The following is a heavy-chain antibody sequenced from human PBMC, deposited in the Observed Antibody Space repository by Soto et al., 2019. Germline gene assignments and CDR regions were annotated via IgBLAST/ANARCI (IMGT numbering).Heavy chain of an antibody. CDR3: ITDGPAQESDDIDY. CDR1: GFTFSNVW. Sequence: GVLRLSCAASGFTFSNVWMSWVRQAPGKGLEWVGRIKSRYDAGTTDYVAPVKGRFTISRDDSKNTVYLQMNSLKSEDTAVYYCITDGPAQESDDIDYWGQGTLVTVSS. V-gene: IGHV3-15*01. D-gene: IGHD1-1*01. J-gene: IGHJ4*02. CDR2: IKSRYDAGTT.